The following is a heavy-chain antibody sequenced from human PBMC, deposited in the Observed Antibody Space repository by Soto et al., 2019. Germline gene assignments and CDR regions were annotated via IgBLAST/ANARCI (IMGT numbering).Heavy chain of an antibody. J-gene: IGHJ4*02. V-gene: IGHV3-30-3*01. CDR2: ISFDGSNK. D-gene: IGHD3-10*01. CDR3: GRDRRFGVGCELGWGY. CDR1: GFTFTNAW. Sequence: VQLVESGGGLVKPGGSLRLSCAASGFTFTNAWMTWVRQGPGKGLEWVAVISFDGSNKYYADSVKDRFTVSIDNSKNTLYVQMDSLFPENTSLCSGGRDRRFGVGCELGWGYGGQGTLVTVSS.